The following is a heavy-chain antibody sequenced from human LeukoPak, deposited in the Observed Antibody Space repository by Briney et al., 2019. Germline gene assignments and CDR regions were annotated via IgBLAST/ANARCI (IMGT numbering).Heavy chain of an antibody. CDR1: GGSISSSSYY. CDR3: AKFRGYCSSTSCYTGFDP. J-gene: IGHJ5*02. CDR2: IYYSGST. V-gene: IGHV4-39*01. Sequence: SETLSLTCTVSGGSISSSSYYWGWIRQPPGKGLERIGSIYYSGSTYYNPSLKSRVTISVDTSKNQFSLKLSSVTAADTAVYYCAKFRGYCSSTSCYTGFDPWGQGTLVTVSS. D-gene: IGHD2-2*02.